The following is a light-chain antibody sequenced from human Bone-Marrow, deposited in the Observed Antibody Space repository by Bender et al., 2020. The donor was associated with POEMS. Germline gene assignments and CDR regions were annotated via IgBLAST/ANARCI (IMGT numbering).Light chain of an antibody. V-gene: IGLV1-44*01. Sequence: QSVLTQSPSASGTPGQSVTMSCSGGTTNIGSNSVYWYQHFPGTAPKLLIYRSDKRPSGVPDRFSGSKSGNTASLTISGLQPEDEADYYCSSYAGTSTWVFGGGTKLTVL. J-gene: IGLJ3*02. CDR3: SSYAGTSTWV. CDR2: RSD. CDR1: TTNIGSNS.